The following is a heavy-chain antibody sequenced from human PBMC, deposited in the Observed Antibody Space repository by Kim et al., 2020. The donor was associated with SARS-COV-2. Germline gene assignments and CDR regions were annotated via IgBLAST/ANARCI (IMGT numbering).Heavy chain of an antibody. CDR3: ARERGIAARPVDY. D-gene: IGHD6-6*01. Sequence: AVSVKSRITINPDTSKNQFSLQLNSVTPEDTAVYYCARERGIAARPVDYWGQGTLVTVSS. V-gene: IGHV6-1*01. J-gene: IGHJ4*02.